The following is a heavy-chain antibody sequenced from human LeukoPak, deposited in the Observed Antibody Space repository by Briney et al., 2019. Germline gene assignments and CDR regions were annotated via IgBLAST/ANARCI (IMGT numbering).Heavy chain of an antibody. CDR2: IRRKGQSYTT. Sequence: GGSLRLSCAASGFTFSDYILDWVRQAPGKGLGWVGRIRRKGQSYTTEYAASVKGRFTISRDDSKNSLYLHMNSLKTEDTAAYHCSRDGKEGDNSAFDIWGQGTMVTVSS. V-gene: IGHV3-72*01. CDR3: SRDGKEGDNSAFDI. J-gene: IGHJ3*02. CDR1: GFTFSDYI. D-gene: IGHD3-22*01.